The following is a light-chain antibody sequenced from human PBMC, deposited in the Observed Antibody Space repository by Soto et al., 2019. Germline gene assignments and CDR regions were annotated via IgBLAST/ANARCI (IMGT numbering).Light chain of an antibody. CDR3: HQSYSTPWT. V-gene: IGKV1-39*01. Sequence: DIQMTQSPSSLSASVGDRVTITCRASQSISSYLNWYQQKPGKAPKLLIYDASSLESGVPSRFSGSGSAADFSLNISSLQPEDFAADYYHQSYSTPWTFGQGTKVEIK. CDR1: QSISSY. CDR2: DAS. J-gene: IGKJ1*01.